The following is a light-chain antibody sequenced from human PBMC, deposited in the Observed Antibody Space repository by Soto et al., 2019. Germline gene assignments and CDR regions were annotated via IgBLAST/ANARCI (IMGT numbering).Light chain of an antibody. Sequence: QSALTQPPSASGSPGQSVTISCTGTSSDVGGYNYVSWYQHHPGKAPKLLIYEVTKRPSGVPDRFSGSKSANTASLTVSGLRAVDEADYFCSPYEGDYLLYVFGPGTKLTVL. CDR1: SSDVGGYNY. CDR2: EVT. CDR3: SPYEGDYLLYV. J-gene: IGLJ1*01. V-gene: IGLV2-8*01.